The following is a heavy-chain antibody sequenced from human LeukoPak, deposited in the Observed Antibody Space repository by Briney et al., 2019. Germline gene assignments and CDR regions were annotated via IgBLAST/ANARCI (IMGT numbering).Heavy chain of an antibody. D-gene: IGHD3-22*01. CDR2: ISSSSIYI. J-gene: IGHJ4*02. CDR3: ARALARVIVVASGY. Sequence: GGSLRLSCAASGFTFSSYSMNWVRQAPGKGLEWVSSISSSSIYIYYADSLKGRFTISRDNAKNLLYLDMNSLRAEDTAVYYCARALARVIVVASGYWGQGTLVTVSS. CDR1: GFTFSSYS. V-gene: IGHV3-21*01.